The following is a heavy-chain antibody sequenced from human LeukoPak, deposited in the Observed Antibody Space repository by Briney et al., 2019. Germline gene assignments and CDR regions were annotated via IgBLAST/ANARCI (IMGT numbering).Heavy chain of an antibody. CDR1: GFTFSTCG. Sequence: TGGSLSLSFAVSGFTFSTCGMDWVRRAPGKGLGWVAVLSSDGNDKYYAVSVKGRFTISRDNSKNTLYLQMNSLRAEDTAVYYCAKAGRDCSGASCYNYGMDVWGQGTTVTVSS. D-gene: IGHD2-15*01. CDR3: AKAGRDCSGASCYNYGMDV. CDR2: LSSDGNDK. V-gene: IGHV3-30*18. J-gene: IGHJ6*02.